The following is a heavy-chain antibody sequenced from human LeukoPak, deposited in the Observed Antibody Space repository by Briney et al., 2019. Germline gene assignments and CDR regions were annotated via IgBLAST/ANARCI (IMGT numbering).Heavy chain of an antibody. J-gene: IGHJ6*03. CDR2: ISGSGGTT. D-gene: IGHD6-13*01. CDR1: GFIFDDHG. CDR3: AKDPQQGYFYYYYMDV. Sequence: GGSLRLSCAASGFIFDDHGMSWVRQAPGKGLEWVSTISGSGGTTYYADSVKGRFTISRDNSKNTLYLQMNSLRADDTAVYYCAKDPQQGYFYYYYMDVWGKGTTVTISS. V-gene: IGHV3-23*01.